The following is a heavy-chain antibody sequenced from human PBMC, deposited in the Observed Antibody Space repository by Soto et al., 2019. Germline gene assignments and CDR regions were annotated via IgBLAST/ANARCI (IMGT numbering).Heavy chain of an antibody. CDR2: VKPDGSDK. CDR1: GFTFNNYW. CDR3: ARDGGSRWADY. D-gene: IGHD3-16*01. J-gene: IGHJ4*02. V-gene: IGHV3-7*03. Sequence: EVQLVESGGGLVQPGGSLRLSCAASGFTFNNYWMSWIRQIPGKGLEWMGNVKPDGSDKYYVDSVKGRFIISRDNAKNSLYLQMNSLRAEDMAVYYCARDGGSRWADYWGQGTLVTVSS.